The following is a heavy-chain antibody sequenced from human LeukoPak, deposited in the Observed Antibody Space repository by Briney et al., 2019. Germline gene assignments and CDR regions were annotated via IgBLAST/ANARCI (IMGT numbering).Heavy chain of an antibody. Sequence: GGSLRLSCAASGFTFSNAWMSWVRQAPGKGLEWVCRIRSKTDGGRTDYAAPVKGRFTISRDDSKNTLFLQMNSLKTEDTAVYYCPTDGYWGQGTLVTVSS. CDR1: GFTFSNAW. CDR2: IRSKTDGGRT. J-gene: IGHJ4*02. CDR3: PTDGY. V-gene: IGHV3-15*01.